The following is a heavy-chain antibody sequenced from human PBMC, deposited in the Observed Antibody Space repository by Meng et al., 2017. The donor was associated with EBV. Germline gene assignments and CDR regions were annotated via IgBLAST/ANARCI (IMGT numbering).Heavy chain of an antibody. D-gene: IGHD6-19*01. Sequence: QVPVVESGGEVKKPGASVKVSCKASGYTFTGYYMHWVRQAPGQGLEWMGRINPNSGGTNYAQKFQGRVTMTRDTSISTAYMELSRLRSDDTAVYYCARVGIAVAGTGDYWGQGTLVTVSS. J-gene: IGHJ4*02. CDR1: GYTFTGYY. CDR3: ARVGIAVAGTGDY. V-gene: IGHV1-2*06. CDR2: INPNSGGT.